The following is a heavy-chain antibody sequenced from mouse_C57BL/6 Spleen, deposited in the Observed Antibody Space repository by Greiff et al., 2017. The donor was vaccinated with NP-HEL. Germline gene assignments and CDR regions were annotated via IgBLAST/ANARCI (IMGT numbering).Heavy chain of an antibody. CDR1: GFTFSSYA. J-gene: IGHJ1*03. Sequence: DVQLVESGGGLVKPGGSLKLSCAASGFTFSSYAMSWVRQTPEKRLEWVATISDGGSYTYYPDNVKGRFTISRDNAKNNLYLQMSHLKSEDTAMYYCARDGLEWYFDVWGTGTTVTVSS. V-gene: IGHV5-4*01. D-gene: IGHD2-4*01. CDR3: ARDGLEWYFDV. CDR2: ISDGGSYT.